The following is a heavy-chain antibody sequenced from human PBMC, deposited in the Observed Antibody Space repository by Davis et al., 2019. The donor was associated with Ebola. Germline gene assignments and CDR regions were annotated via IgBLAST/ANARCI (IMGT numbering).Heavy chain of an antibody. CDR2: MNPNSGNT. V-gene: IGHV1-8*01. CDR1: GYTFTSYD. CDR3: AREGSDFWSGYYSFFDY. J-gene: IGHJ4*02. Sequence: AASVKVSCKASGYTFTSYDINWVRQATGQGLEWMGWMNPNSGNTGYAQKFQGRVTITRDTSASTAYMELSSLRSEDTAVYYCAREGSDFWSGYYSFFDYWGQGTLVTVSS. D-gene: IGHD3-3*01.